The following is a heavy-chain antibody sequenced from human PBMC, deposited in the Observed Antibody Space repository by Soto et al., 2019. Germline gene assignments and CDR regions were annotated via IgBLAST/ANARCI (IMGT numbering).Heavy chain of an antibody. CDR1: GFSFSTYG. Sequence: QVQLVESGGGVVQPGRSLRLSCEASGFSFSTYGMHWVRQAPGKGLEWVAVISNDASNKYYADSVQGRFTISRDNSKNTLNRQMNSLGAEDTAVYYCAKAQPAGLYSRSSILDYWGQGTLVTVSS. J-gene: IGHJ4*02. CDR2: ISNDASNK. CDR3: AKAQPAGLYSRSSILDY. V-gene: IGHV3-30*18. D-gene: IGHD6-6*01.